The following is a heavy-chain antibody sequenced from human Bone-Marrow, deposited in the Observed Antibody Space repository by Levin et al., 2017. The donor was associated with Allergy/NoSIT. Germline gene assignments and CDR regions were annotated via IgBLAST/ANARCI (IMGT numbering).Heavy chain of an antibody. D-gene: IGHD4-17*01. J-gene: IGHJ2*01. CDR1: GYTFTSFD. CDR3: ARGSMGDYLGNWYFDF. Sequence: ASVKVSCKASGYTFTSFDINWVRQATGQGLEWMGWMNPNSGNTGYAQRFQGRVSMTRTTSMSTAYMELNSLRSEDTAVYYCARGSMGDYLGNWYFDFWGRGTLVTVSS. CDR2: MNPNSGNT. V-gene: IGHV1-8*01.